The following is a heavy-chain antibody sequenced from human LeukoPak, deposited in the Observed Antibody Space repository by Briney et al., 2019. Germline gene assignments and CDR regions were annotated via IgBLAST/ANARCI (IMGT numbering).Heavy chain of an antibody. CDR2: IYYSGIT. D-gene: IGHD3-16*02. Sequence: ETLSLTCTVSGGSISSSSYYWVWIRQPPGKGLEWIGSIYYSGITFYNPSLKSRVTISVDTSKNQFSLKLSSVTAADTAVYYCARDSHDYVWGSYHDXWGQGTLVTVSX. V-gene: IGHV4-39*07. CDR3: ARDSHDYVWGSYHDX. J-gene: IGHJ4*02. CDR1: GGSISSSSYY.